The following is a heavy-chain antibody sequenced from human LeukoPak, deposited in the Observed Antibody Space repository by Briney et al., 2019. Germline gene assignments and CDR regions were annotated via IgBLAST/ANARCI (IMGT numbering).Heavy chain of an antibody. J-gene: IGHJ5*02. D-gene: IGHD3-3*01. V-gene: IGHV4-39*01. CDR3: ARYLGARSFGEGFDP. CDR2: IYYGGST. CDR1: GGSISSRSYY. Sequence: PSETLSLTCTVSGGSISSRSYYWGWIRQPPGKGLEWIGSIYYGGSTYYNPSLKSRVTISVDTSKNQFSLKLSSVTAADTAVYYCARYLGARSFGEGFDPWGQGTLVTVSS.